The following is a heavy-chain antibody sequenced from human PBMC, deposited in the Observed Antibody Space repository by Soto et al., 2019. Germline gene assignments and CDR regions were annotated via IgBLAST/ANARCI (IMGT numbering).Heavy chain of an antibody. Sequence: QVQLVQSGPAVRKPGASIKVSCKASGYTFTGYYIHWVRQAPGQGLEWMGWMNPNNGDSKFAQKFQGRVSMTRDISITTADLTLTSLRSDDTAIFYCARARVSATRPRLDPWGQGTLVTVSS. V-gene: IGHV1-2*02. CDR2: MNPNNGDS. J-gene: IGHJ5*02. CDR1: GYTFTGYY. CDR3: ARARVSATRPRLDP.